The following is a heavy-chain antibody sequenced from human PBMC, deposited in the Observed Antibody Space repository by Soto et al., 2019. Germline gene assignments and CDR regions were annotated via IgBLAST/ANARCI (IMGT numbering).Heavy chain of an antibody. CDR3: AHRGLYSSSSGRLDWFDP. D-gene: IGHD6-6*01. V-gene: IGHV2-5*02. J-gene: IGHJ5*02. CDR2: IYWDDDK. Sequence: GSGPTLVNPTQTLTLTCTFSGFSLSTSGVGVGWIRQPPGKALEWLALIYWDDDKRYSPSLKSRLTITKDTSKNQVVLTMTNMDPVDTATYYCAHRGLYSSSSGRLDWFDPWGQGTLVTVSS. CDR1: GFSLSTSGVG.